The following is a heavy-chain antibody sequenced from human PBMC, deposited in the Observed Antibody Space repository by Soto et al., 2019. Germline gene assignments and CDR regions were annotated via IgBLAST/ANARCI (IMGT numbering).Heavy chain of an antibody. CDR1: GGTFNNYV. CDR2: IISIFGTA. D-gene: IGHD2-2*02. V-gene: IGHV1-69*06. Sequence: ASVKVSCKASGGTFNNYVINWVRQAPGQGLEWMAGIISIFGTANYAQKFQGRVTITADKSTSTAYMELNSLRSEDTAVYYCARDRTLGYCSSTSCYTTRYFYYYYGMDVWGQGTTVTVSS. CDR3: ARDRTLGYCSSTSCYTTRYFYYYYGMDV. J-gene: IGHJ6*02.